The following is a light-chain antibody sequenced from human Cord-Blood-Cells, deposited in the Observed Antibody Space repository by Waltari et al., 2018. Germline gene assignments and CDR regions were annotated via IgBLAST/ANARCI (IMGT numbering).Light chain of an antibody. Sequence: QSALTQPRSVSGSPGQSVTISCTGTSSDVGGYNYVSWYQQHPGKAPKLMIYDVSKRPSGVPDRCSGPKSGNTASLTISGLQAEDEADYYCCSYAGSYTWVFGGGTKLTVL. CDR3: CSYAGSYTWV. J-gene: IGLJ3*02. CDR1: SSDVGGYNY. V-gene: IGLV2-11*01. CDR2: DVS.